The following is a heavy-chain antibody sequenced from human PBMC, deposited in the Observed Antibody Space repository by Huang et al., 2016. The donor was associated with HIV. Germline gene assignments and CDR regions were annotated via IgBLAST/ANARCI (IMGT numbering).Heavy chain of an antibody. V-gene: IGHV1-69*01. CDR2: VIPIFGTT. D-gene: IGHD2-2*01. J-gene: IGHJ4*02. CDR3: ARESNIVVVPHTIKFFDY. Sequence: QVQLVQSGAEVKKPGSSVKVSCKASGGSFSNHVFSWVRQGPGQGLEWMGGVIPIFGTTNYAQKFQGRVTITADESTGTAYLEVSSLRSEDTAVYFCARESNIVVVPHTIKFFDYWGQGTLVTVSS. CDR1: GGSFSNHV.